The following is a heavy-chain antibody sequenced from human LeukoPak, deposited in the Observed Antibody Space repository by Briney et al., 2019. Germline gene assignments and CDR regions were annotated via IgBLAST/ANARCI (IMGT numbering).Heavy chain of an antibody. D-gene: IGHD6-19*01. Sequence: ASVKVSCKTSGYXFSDYYIHWVRQAPGQGLEWMGWVNSNSGGTHYAQKFEGRVTMTRDTSISTAYMELSRLTSDDTAVYYCARVGYSSAWSNFDYWGQGTLVTVSS. CDR2: VNSNSGGT. CDR3: ARVGYSSAWSNFDY. CDR1: GYXFSDYY. V-gene: IGHV1-2*02. J-gene: IGHJ4*02.